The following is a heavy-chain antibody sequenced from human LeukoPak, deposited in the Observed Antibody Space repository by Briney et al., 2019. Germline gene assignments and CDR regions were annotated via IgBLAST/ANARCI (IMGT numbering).Heavy chain of an antibody. CDR3: VREESGGYFDY. V-gene: IGHV1-46*01. CDR2: ITPSVDTT. CDR1: GYTFTNYL. Sequence: ASVKVSCKASGYTFTNYLLHWVRQAPGQGLEWVGRITPSVDTTNYAQKFRDRVTMTRDTSTSTVYMELSSLRSEDAAVYHCVREESGGYFDYWGQGTLVTVSS. D-gene: IGHD2-8*02. J-gene: IGHJ4*02.